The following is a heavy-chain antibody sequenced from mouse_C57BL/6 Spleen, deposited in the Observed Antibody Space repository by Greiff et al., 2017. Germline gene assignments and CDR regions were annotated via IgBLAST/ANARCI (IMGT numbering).Heavy chain of an antibody. J-gene: IGHJ1*03. CDR2: IDPSDSYT. V-gene: IGHV1-50*01. D-gene: IGHD2-3*01. CDR3: ARGDGV. CDR1: GYTFTSYW. Sequence: QVQLKQSGAELVKPGASVKLSCKASGYTFTSYWMQWVKQRPGQGLEWIGEIDPSDSYTNYNQKFKGKATLTVDTSSSTAYMQLSSLTSEDSAVYYCARGDGVWGTGTTVTVSS.